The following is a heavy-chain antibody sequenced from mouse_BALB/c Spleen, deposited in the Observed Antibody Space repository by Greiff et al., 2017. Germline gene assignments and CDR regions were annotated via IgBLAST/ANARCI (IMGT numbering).Heavy chain of an antibody. V-gene: IGHV5-12-1*01. CDR2: ISSGGGST. Sequence: EVQLVESGGGLVKPGGSLKLSCAASGFAFSSYDMSWVRQTPEKRLEWVAYISSGGGSTYYPDTVKGRFTISRDNAKNTLYLQMSSLKSEDTSMYYCAISYYAIIYLYAMYYWGQGTSVTVSS. D-gene: IGHD1-1*01. J-gene: IGHJ4*01. CDR1: GFAFSSYD. CDR3: AISYYAIIYLYAMYY.